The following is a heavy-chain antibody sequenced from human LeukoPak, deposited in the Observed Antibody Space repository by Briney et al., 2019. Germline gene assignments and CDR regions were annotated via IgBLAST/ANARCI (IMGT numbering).Heavy chain of an antibody. CDR3: AKDMLAYYYDSSGPYYFDY. Sequence: GGSLRLXCAASGFTFSSYAMSWGRQPPGKWLEWVSAISGSGGSTYYADSVKGRFTISRDNSKNTLYLQMNSLRAEDTAVYYCAKDMLAYYYDSSGPYYFDYWGQGTLVTVSS. V-gene: IGHV3-23*01. D-gene: IGHD3-22*01. J-gene: IGHJ4*02. CDR1: GFTFSSYA. CDR2: ISGSGGST.